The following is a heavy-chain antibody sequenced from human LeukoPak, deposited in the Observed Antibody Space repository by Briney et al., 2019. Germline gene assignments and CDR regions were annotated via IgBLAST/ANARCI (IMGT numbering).Heavy chain of an antibody. CDR3: AREIDRDLEVDFWSGYPPPYYFDY. CDR2: INHSGST. J-gene: IGHJ4*02. CDR1: GGSFSGYY. D-gene: IGHD3-3*01. Sequence: PSETLSLTCAVYGGSFSGYYWSWIRQPPGKGLEWIGEINHSGSTNYNPSLKSRVTMSVDTSKNQFSLKLSSVTAADTAVYYCAREIDRDLEVDFWSGYPPPYYFDYWGQGTLVTVSS. V-gene: IGHV4-34*01.